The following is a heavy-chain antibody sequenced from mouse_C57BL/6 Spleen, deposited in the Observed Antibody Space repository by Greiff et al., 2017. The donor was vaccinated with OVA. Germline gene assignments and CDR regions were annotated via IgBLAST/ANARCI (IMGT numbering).Heavy chain of an antibody. J-gene: IGHJ3*01. V-gene: IGHV1-26*01. CDR1: GYTFTDYY. CDR2: INPNNGGT. D-gene: IGHD2-3*01. CDR3: AREGYDGYYWFAY. Sequence: VQLQQSGPELVKPGASVKISCKASGYTFTDYYMNWVKQSHGKSLEWIGDINPNNGGTSYNQKFKGKATLTVDKSSSTAYMELRSLTSEDSAVYYCAREGYDGYYWFAYWGQGTLVTVSA.